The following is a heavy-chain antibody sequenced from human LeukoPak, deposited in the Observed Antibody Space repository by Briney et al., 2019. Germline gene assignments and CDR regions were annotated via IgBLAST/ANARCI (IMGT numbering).Heavy chain of an antibody. Sequence: SETLSLTCTVSGGSISSSSYYWGWIRQPPGKGLEWIGSIYYSGSTYYNPSLKSRVTISVDTSKNQFSLKLSSVTAADTAVYNCARVLIRCSSTSCYNNWFDPWGQGTLVTVSS. CDR3: ARVLIRCSSTSCYNNWFDP. V-gene: IGHV4-39*07. CDR2: IYYSGST. J-gene: IGHJ5*02. CDR1: GGSISSSSYY. D-gene: IGHD2-2*01.